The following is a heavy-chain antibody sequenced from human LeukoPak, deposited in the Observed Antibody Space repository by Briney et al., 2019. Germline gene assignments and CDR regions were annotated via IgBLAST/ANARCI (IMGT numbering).Heavy chain of an antibody. Sequence: SETLSLTCTVSGGSISSSSYYWGWIRQPPGKGLEWIGSIYYSGSTYYNPSLKSRVTISVDTSKNQFSLKLSSVTAADTAVYYCARAPERLGWFDPWGQGTLVIVSS. CDR2: IYYSGST. J-gene: IGHJ5*02. CDR3: ARAPERLGWFDP. D-gene: IGHD1-1*01. CDR1: GGSISSSSYY. V-gene: IGHV4-39*01.